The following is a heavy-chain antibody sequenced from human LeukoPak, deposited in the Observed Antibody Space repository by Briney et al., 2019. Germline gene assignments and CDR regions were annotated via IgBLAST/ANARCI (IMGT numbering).Heavy chain of an antibody. Sequence: ASVKVSCKVSGYTLTELSMHWVRQAPGKGLEWMGGFDPEDGETIYAQKFQGRVTMTEDTSTDTAYMELSSLRSVDTAVYYCATGYSGSYYRAYYYYGMDVWGQGTTVTVSS. J-gene: IGHJ6*02. D-gene: IGHD1-26*01. CDR3: ATGYSGSYYRAYYYYGMDV. CDR2: FDPEDGET. V-gene: IGHV1-24*01. CDR1: GYTLTELS.